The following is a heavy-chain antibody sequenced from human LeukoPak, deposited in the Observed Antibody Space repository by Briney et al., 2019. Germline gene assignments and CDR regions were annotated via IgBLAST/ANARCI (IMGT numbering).Heavy chain of an antibody. Sequence: SETLSLTCTVSGYSISSGYYWGWIRQPPGKGLEWIGSIYHSGSTYYNPSLKSRVTISVDTSKNQFSLKLSSVTAADTAVYYCARVDIVATIKVRRYNWFDPWGQGTLVTVSS. CDR1: GYSISSGYY. D-gene: IGHD5-12*01. J-gene: IGHJ5*02. CDR2: IYHSGST. V-gene: IGHV4-38-2*02. CDR3: ARVDIVATIKVRRYNWFDP.